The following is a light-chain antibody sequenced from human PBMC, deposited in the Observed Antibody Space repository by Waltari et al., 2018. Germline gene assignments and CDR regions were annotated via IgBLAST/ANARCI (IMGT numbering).Light chain of an antibody. Sequence: RASQSMSKWWAWYQQKPGKAPKRLIYEASTLERGVPSRCSGSGSGTGFTLTISSLQPEDFATYYCQQYNSYSLLSFGGGTKVEIK. CDR2: EAS. CDR3: QQYNSYSLLS. CDR1: QSMSKW. J-gene: IGKJ4*01. V-gene: IGKV1-5*03.